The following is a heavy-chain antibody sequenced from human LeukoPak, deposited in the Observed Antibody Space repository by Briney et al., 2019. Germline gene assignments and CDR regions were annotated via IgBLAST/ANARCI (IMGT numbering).Heavy chain of an antibody. J-gene: IGHJ4*02. CDR3: ARVHSEQQTRYKVLVTGTPLHY. CDR1: GASFSGYY. V-gene: IGHV4-34*01. D-gene: IGHD2-21*02. Sequence: SESVSLTCAVYGASFSGYYRSWIRQPPGKGLEWLGEINTSVSTNFNPSRKSRVSMSVDTSNNQSSRNLTSVTAADTAEYYCARVHSEQQTRYKVLVTGTPLHYWGQGTLVTVSS. CDR2: INTSVST.